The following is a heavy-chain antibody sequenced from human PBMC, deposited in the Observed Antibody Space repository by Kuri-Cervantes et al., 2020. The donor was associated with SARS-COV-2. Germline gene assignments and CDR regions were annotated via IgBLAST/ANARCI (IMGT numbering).Heavy chain of an antibody. J-gene: IGHJ5*02. CDR2: ISGYNAKT. V-gene: IGHV1-18*01. Sequence: ASVKVSCKTSGYSFINYGVTWVRQAPGQGLEWTGWISGYNAKTNYAHKFQGRITLTTDKSTTTAYMELRGLRSDDTAMYYCARDHIAVAGVNWFDPWGQGTLVTVSS. CDR3: ARDHIAVAGVNWFDP. CDR1: GYSFINYG. D-gene: IGHD6-19*01.